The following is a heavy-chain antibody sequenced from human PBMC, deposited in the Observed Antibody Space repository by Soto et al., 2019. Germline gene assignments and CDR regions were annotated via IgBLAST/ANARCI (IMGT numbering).Heavy chain of an antibody. D-gene: IGHD2-15*01. CDR3: ARVGVVAARGYYYYGMDV. V-gene: IGHV1-46*01. J-gene: IGHJ6*02. Sequence: ASVKVSCKASGYTFPSYYIHWVRPAPGQGLEWMGIINPSGGSTSYAQKFQGRVTMTRDTSTSTVYMELSSLRSEDTPVYYCARVGVVAARGYYYYGMDVWGQGTTVTVSS. CDR1: GYTFPSYY. CDR2: INPSGGST.